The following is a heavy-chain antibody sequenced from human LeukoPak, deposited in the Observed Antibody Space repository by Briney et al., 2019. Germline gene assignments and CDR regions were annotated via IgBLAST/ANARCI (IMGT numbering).Heavy chain of an antibody. D-gene: IGHD6-13*01. CDR1: GFTFSDYY. Sequence: GGSLRLSCAASGFTFSDYYMSWIRQAPGEGLEWVSYISSGSTIYYADSVKGRFTISRDNAKNSLYLQMNSLRAEDTAVYYCAKGGTVSSSWYPYGMDVWGQGTTVTVSS. CDR3: AKGGTVSSSWYPYGMDV. J-gene: IGHJ6*02. CDR2: ISSGSTI. V-gene: IGHV3-11*01.